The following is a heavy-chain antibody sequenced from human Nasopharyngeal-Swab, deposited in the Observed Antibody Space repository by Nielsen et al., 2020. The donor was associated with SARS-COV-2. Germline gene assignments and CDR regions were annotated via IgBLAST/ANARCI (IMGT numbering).Heavy chain of an antibody. CDR2: IYYSGST. CDR3: AGVAAAGGDV. D-gene: IGHD6-13*01. V-gene: IGHV4-59*01. J-gene: IGHJ6*02. Sequence: WIRQPPGKGLEWIGYIYYSGSTNYNPSLKSRVTISVDTSKNQFFLKLSSVTAADTAVDYCAGVAAAGGDVWGQGTTVTVSS.